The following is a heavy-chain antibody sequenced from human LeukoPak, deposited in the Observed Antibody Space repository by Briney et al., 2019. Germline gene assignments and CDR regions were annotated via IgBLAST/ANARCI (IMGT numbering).Heavy chain of an antibody. CDR3: TREGVYAPDGSSYHRDAFDI. CDR1: GDSFSNNV. J-gene: IGHJ3*02. V-gene: IGHV1-69*04. Sequence: GSSVKVSCKASGDSFSNNVITWVRLAPGQGLEWMGRIIPVLGVSNFARKFQGRVTITADKSMNTAHMELSRLESGDTAVYYCTREGVYAPDGSSYHRDAFDIWGQGTVVIVSS. D-gene: IGHD3-22*01. CDR2: IIPVLGVS.